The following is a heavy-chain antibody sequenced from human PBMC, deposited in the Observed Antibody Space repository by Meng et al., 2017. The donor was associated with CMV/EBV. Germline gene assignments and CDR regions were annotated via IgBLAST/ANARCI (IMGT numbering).Heavy chain of an antibody. V-gene: IGHV3-15*01. CDR3: TTDGGGSFPGYYFDY. J-gene: IGHJ4*02. D-gene: IGHD2-15*01. Sequence: GESLKISCAASGFTFSNAWMSWVRQAPGKGLEWVGRIKSKTDGGTTDYAAPVKGRFTISRDDSKNTLCLQMNSLKTEDTAVYYCTTDGGGSFPGYYFDYWGQGTLVTVSS. CDR2: IKSKTDGGTT. CDR1: GFTFSNAW.